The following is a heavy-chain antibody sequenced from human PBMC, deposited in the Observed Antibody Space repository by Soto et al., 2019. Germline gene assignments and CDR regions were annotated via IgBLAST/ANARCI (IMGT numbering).Heavy chain of an antibody. CDR3: AKGPGDFWSGYSSTGYWYFDL. CDR2: ISYDGSNK. V-gene: IGHV3-30*18. Sequence: VQLVESGGGVVQPGRSLRLSCAASGFTFSSYGMHWVRQAPGKGLEWVAVISYDGSNKYYADSVKGRFTISRDNSKNTLYLQMNSLRAEDTAVYYCAKGPGDFWSGYSSTGYWYFDLWGRGTLVTVSS. J-gene: IGHJ2*01. CDR1: GFTFSSYG. D-gene: IGHD3-3*01.